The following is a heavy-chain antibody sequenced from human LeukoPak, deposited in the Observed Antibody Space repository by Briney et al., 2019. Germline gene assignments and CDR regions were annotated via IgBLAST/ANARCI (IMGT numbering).Heavy chain of an antibody. D-gene: IGHD6-13*01. V-gene: IGHV4-34*01. Sequence: PSETLSLTXAVYGGSFSGYYWSWIRQPPGKGLEWIGEINHSGSTNYNPSLKSRVTISVDTSKNQFSLKLSSVTAADTAVYYCARGPYSSSWYQPNWFDPWGQGTLVTVSS. J-gene: IGHJ5*02. CDR1: GGSFSGYY. CDR3: ARGPYSSSWYQPNWFDP. CDR2: INHSGST.